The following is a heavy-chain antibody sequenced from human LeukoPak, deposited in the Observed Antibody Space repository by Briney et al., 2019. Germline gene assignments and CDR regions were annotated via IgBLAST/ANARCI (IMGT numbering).Heavy chain of an antibody. D-gene: IGHD5-12*01. CDR3: ARGSRGGGYEAFDF. Sequence: ASVKVSCKASGYSFTIYYIHWVRQAPGQGLEWMGRINPNTGVTDYAPKFKGRVTVTRDTSIGTVSMDLRLRSDDTAVYYCARGSRGGGYEAFDFWGQGTQVTVSS. CDR2: INPNTGVT. J-gene: IGHJ4*02. CDR1: GYSFTIYY. V-gene: IGHV1-2*06.